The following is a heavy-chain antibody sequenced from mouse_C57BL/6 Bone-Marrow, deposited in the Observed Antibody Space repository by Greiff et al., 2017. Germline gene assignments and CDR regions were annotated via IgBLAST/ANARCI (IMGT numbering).Heavy chain of an antibody. CDR2: IDPETGGT. Sequence: VQLQQSGAELVRPGASVTLSCKASGYTFTDYEMHWVKQTPVHGLEWIGAIDPETGGTAYNQKFKGKAILTADKSPSTAYMELRSLTSEDSAVYYCTQTPRYYDLSWCFDGWGTGTTVTVSS. D-gene: IGHD2-4*01. J-gene: IGHJ1*03. V-gene: IGHV1-15*01. CDR1: GYTFTDYE. CDR3: TQTPRYYDLSWCFDG.